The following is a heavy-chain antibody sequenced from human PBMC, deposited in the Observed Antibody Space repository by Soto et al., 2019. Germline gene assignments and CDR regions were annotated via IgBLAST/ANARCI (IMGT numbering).Heavy chain of an antibody. CDR1: GFTFSSYA. J-gene: IGHJ6*02. D-gene: IGHD2-2*01. CDR3: ARDPNIVLVPAALRSYYYYYGMDV. CDR2: IKQDGSEK. Sequence: LGGSLRLSCAASGFTFSSYAMSWVRQAPGKGLERVANIKQDGSEKYYVDSVKGRFTISRDNAKNSLYLQMNSLRAEDTAVYYCARDPNIVLVPAALRSYYYYYGMDVWGQGTTVTVSS. V-gene: IGHV3-7*01.